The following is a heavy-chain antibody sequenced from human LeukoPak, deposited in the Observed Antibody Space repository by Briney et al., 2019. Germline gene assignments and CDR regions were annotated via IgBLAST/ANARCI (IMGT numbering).Heavy chain of an antibody. J-gene: IGHJ3*02. D-gene: IGHD3-10*01. Sequence: ETLSLTCTVSGGSISSYYWSWIRQPPGKGLEWVANIKQDGSEKYYVDSVKGRFTISRDNAKNSLYLQMNSLRAEDTAVYYCASGAGPRAAFDIWGQGTMVTVSS. V-gene: IGHV3-7*01. CDR3: ASGAGPRAAFDI. CDR2: IKQDGSEK. CDR1: GGSISSYY.